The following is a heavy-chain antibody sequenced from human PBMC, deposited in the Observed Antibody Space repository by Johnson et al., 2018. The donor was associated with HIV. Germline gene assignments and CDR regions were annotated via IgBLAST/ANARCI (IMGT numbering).Heavy chain of an antibody. CDR1: GFTFSTYG. CDR3: AKDFEPRGADDAFDI. CDR2: ISVDGSNK. D-gene: IGHD3-9*01. Sequence: VQLVESGGGVVQPGRSLRLSCAASGFTFSTYGMHWVRQAPGKGLEWVAVISVDGSNKYYVDSVKGRFTISRDNSKNTLYLQMNTLKTEDTAVYYCAKDFEPRGADDAFDIWGQGTMVTVSS. V-gene: IGHV3-30*18. J-gene: IGHJ3*02.